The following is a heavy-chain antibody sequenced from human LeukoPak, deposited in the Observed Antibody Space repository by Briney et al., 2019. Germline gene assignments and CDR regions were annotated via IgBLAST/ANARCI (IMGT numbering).Heavy chain of an antibody. CDR1: GFPFSSYE. Sequence: PGGSLRLSCAASGFPFSSYEMNWVRQAPGKGLEWVSYISRSGKNIYYADSVKGRFTISRDNARNSLFLQMNSLRVEDMAVYYCGRDPVDYWGQGTLVTVSS. CDR2: ISRSGKNI. CDR3: GRDPVDY. V-gene: IGHV3-48*03. J-gene: IGHJ4*02.